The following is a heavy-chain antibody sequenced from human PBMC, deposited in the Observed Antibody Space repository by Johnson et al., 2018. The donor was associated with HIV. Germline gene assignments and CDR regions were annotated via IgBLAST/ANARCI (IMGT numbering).Heavy chain of an antibody. Sequence: VHLVESGGGLVQPGRSLRLSCAASGFTFSSYGMHWVRQAPGRGLEWVGRIKRQIDGGTTDYATPVKGRFTISRDNSRNTLYLQMGSLRPEDMAVYYCARASALDIWGQGTMVTVSS. CDR3: ARASALDI. CDR2: IKRQIDGGTT. J-gene: IGHJ3*02. CDR1: GFTFSSYG. V-gene: IGHV3-15*01.